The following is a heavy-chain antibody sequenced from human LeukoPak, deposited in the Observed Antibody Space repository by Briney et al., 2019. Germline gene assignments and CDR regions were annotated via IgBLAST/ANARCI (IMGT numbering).Heavy chain of an antibody. CDR3: ARSYGGNSPYFDY. J-gene: IGHJ4*02. Sequence: PGGSLRLSCAASGFTFSSYSMNWVRQAPGKGLKWVSSISSSSSYIYYADSVKGRFTISRDNAKNSLYLQMNSLRAEDTAVYYCARSYGGNSPYFDYWGQGTLVTVSS. CDR1: GFTFSSYS. D-gene: IGHD4-23*01. CDR2: ISSSSSYI. V-gene: IGHV3-21*01.